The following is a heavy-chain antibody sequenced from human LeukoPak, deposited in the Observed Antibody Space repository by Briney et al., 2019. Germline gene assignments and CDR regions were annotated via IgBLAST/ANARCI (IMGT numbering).Heavy chain of an antibody. CDR3: AKIERATIFGGGDY. V-gene: IGHV3-23*01. J-gene: IGHJ4*02. Sequence: GGFLRLSCAASGFTFSSYAMSWVRQAPGKGLEWVSAISGSGGSTYYADSVKGRFTISRDNSKNTLYLQMNSLRAEDTAVYYCAKIERATIFGGGDYWGQGTLVTVSS. CDR1: GFTFSSYA. D-gene: IGHD3-3*01. CDR2: ISGSGGST.